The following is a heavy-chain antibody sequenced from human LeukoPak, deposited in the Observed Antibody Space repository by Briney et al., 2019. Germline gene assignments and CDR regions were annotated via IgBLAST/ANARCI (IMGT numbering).Heavy chain of an antibody. V-gene: IGHV4-39*07. CDR1: GGSVSISSYY. Sequence: PSETLSLTCTVSGGSVSISSYYWGWIRQPPGKGLEWIGSIYYSGSTYYNPSLKSRVTISVDTSKNQFSLKLSSVTAADTAVYYCARDKFNMVRGVISLPPYYYYYGMDAWGQGTTVTVSS. CDR2: IYYSGST. D-gene: IGHD3-10*01. CDR3: ARDKFNMVRGVISLPPYYYYYGMDA. J-gene: IGHJ6*02.